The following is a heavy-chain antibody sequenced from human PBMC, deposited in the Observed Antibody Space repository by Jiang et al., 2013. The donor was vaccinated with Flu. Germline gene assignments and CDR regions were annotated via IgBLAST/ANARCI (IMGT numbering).Heavy chain of an antibody. CDR3: ARLRSEGQTTWVYFDY. Sequence: GLVKPSETPSLTCTVSGGSISSYYWSWIRQPPGKGLEWIGYISYSGRTDYNPSLKSRVTISLDASKKQFSLRLSSVTAADTAVYYCARLRSEGQTTWVYFDYWGQGTLVTVSS. CDR2: ISYSGRT. CDR1: GGSISSYY. J-gene: IGHJ4*02. V-gene: IGHV4-59*08. D-gene: IGHD1-1*01.